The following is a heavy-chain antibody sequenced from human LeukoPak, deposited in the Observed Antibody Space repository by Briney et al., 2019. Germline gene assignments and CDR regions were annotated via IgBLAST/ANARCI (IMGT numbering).Heavy chain of an antibody. CDR3: AKSGYSYGYTAAFDI. CDR2: ISWNSGSI. Sequence: GRSLRLSCAASGFTFDDYAMHWVRQAPGKGLEWVSGISWNSGSIGYADSVKGRFTISRDNAKNSLYLQMNSLRAEDTALYYCAKSGYSYGYTAAFDIWGQGTMVTVSS. V-gene: IGHV3-9*01. J-gene: IGHJ3*02. D-gene: IGHD5-18*01. CDR1: GFTFDDYA.